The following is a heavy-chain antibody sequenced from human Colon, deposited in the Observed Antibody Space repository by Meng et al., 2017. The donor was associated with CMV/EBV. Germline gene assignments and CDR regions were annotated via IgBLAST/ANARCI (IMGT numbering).Heavy chain of an antibody. Sequence: QNPPKDSCPTLVKPTQTLTLTCPFSGFSFHTDKAGVGWIRHPPGKALEWLGFIYWDDDTRYSPSLKTRLTITRDTSKNQVILTMTNMDPADTATYYCVRRSYSGQDDYWGQGALVTVSS. CDR1: GFSFHTDKAG. J-gene: IGHJ4*02. D-gene: IGHD5-12*01. CDR2: IYWDDDT. V-gene: IGHV2-5*02. CDR3: VRRSYSGQDDY.